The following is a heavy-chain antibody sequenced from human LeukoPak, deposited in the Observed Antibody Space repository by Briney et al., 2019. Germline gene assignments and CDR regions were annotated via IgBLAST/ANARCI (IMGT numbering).Heavy chain of an antibody. CDR3: ARVAAHQVNYYMDV. V-gene: IGHV4-4*07. CDR2: VSDTGRA. Sequence: SETLSLTCTVSGGSITGYYWTWIRQPAGKGLEWIGRVSDTGRAYYNPSLERRVTISLDTSNNRFSLKVTSVTAADTAVYYCARVAAHQVNYYMDVWGKGTTVTVSS. D-gene: IGHD6-19*01. J-gene: IGHJ6*03. CDR1: GGSITGYY.